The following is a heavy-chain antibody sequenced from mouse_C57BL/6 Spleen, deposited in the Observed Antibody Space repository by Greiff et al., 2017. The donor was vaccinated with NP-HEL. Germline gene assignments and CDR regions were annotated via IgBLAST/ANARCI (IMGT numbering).Heavy chain of an antibody. D-gene: IGHD1-1*01. CDR1: GYTFTSYW. CDR2: IDPSDSET. V-gene: IGHV1-52*01. CDR3: AREKGDGSSYRYAMDY. Sequence: VRPGSSVKLSCKASGYTFTSYWMHWVKQRPIQGLEWIGNIDPSDSETHYNQKFKDKATLTVDKSSSTAYMQLSSLTSEDSAVYYCAREKGDGSSYRYAMDYWGQGTSGTVSA. J-gene: IGHJ4*01.